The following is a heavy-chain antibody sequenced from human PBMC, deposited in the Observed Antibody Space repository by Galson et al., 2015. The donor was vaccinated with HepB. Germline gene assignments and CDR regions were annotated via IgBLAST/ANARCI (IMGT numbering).Heavy chain of an antibody. D-gene: IGHD5-18*01. CDR1: GFTVSSYW. Sequence: SLRLSCAASGFTVSSYWMSWVRQAPGKGLEWVANIKQDGSENSYVDSVEGRFTISRDNAKNSLYLQMNSLRAEDTAVYYCVRGYSYGNYWGQGTLVTVSS. CDR3: VRGYSYGNY. V-gene: IGHV3-7*03. CDR2: IKQDGSEN. J-gene: IGHJ4*02.